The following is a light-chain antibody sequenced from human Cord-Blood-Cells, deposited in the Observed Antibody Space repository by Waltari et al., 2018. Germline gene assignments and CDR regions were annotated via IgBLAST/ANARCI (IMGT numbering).Light chain of an antibody. CDR3: QQSYSTPLT. V-gene: IGKV1-39*01. CDR2: GAS. Sequence: LQMTQSPSPLSASAGDRVTITCRACQSISSHLNWYQQKPGKAPKLLIYGASSLQSGVPSRFSGSGSWTDFTLTISSLQPEDFATYYGQQSYSTPLTFGGGTKVEIK. J-gene: IGKJ4*01. CDR1: QSISSH.